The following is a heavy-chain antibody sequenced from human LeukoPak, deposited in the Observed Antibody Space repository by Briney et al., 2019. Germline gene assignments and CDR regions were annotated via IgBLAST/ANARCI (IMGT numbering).Heavy chain of an antibody. V-gene: IGHV4-61*01. CDR3: ARGRSYYDILTGYYTSNYYYYGMDV. CDR1: GFSVTTDSYC. CDR2: DYCGGNT. Sequence: SETLSLTCTVSGFSVTTDSYCWGWIRQPPGKGLEWIGYDYCGGNTNYDPSLKRRVTISVDTSKNQFSLTLTSVTAADTAVYFCARGRSYYDILTGYYTSNYYYYGMDVWGQGTTVTVSS. J-gene: IGHJ6*02. D-gene: IGHD3-9*01.